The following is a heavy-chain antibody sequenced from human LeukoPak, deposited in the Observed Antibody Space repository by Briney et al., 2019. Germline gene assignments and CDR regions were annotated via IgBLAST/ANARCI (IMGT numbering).Heavy chain of an antibody. J-gene: IGHJ4*02. CDR1: GFTFSSYW. D-gene: IGHD6-13*01. V-gene: IGHV3-7*01. CDR2: IKQDGSEK. Sequence: GGSLRLSCAASGFTFSSYWMSWVRQAPGRGLEWVANIKQDGSEKYYVDSVKGRFTISRDNAKNSLYLQMNSLRAEDTAVYYCARVEGSSWYGAFDYWGQGTLVTVSS. CDR3: ARVEGSSWYGAFDY.